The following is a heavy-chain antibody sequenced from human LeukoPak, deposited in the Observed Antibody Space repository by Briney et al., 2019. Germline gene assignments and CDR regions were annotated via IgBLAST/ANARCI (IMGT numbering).Heavy chain of an antibody. D-gene: IGHD3-10*01. CDR2: IWYDGSNK. CDR1: GLTFSNYG. J-gene: IGHJ4*02. Sequence: PGRSLRLSCAASGLTFSNYGMHWVRQAPGKGLEWVAVIWYDGSNKYYADSVKGRFTISRDNSKNTLYLQMNSLRAEDTAVYYCAGNYGPYYFDYWGQGTLSPSPQ. V-gene: IGHV3-33*01. CDR3: AGNYGPYYFDY.